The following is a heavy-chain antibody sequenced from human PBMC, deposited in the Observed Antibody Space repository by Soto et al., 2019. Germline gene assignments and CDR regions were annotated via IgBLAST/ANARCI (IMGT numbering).Heavy chain of an antibody. Sequence: SETLSLTCTVSGVSISSGGYYWSWIRQHPGKGLEWIGNIYYSGRTYYNPSLKSRVILSVDTSKNHFSLTLRSVTAADSAMYYRASGIAGDCQYY. CDR3: ASGIAGDCQYY. V-gene: IGHV4-31*03. J-gene: IGHJ6*01. D-gene: IGHD2-21*02. CDR1: GVSISSGGYY. CDR2: IYYSGRT.